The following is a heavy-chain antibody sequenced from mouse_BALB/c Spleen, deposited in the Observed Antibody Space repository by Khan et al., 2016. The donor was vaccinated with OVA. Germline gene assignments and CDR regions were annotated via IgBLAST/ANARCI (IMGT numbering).Heavy chain of an antibody. V-gene: IGHV5-17*02. CDR1: GFTFSTFG. Sequence: EVELVESGGGLVQPGGSRKLSCAASGFTFSTFGMHWVRQAPEKGLEWVAYISSGSSTIYYADTVKGRFTISRDNPKNTLFLHMNSLRSEDTAMFYYAGDSNFDYWGQGTTLTVSS. CDR2: ISSGSSTI. CDR3: AGDSNFDY. J-gene: IGHJ2*01.